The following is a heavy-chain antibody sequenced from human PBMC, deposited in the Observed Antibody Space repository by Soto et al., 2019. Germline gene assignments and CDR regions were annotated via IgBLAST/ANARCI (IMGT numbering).Heavy chain of an antibody. V-gene: IGHV3-23*01. Sequence: EVQLLESGGGFVQPGGSLRLSCAASGFNFRQYAMVWVRKAPGKGLEWVSAITATATHYADSVKGRFTISKDSSKTTLYLDINNLRVEDTAVHYCAKGMVPVHWGQGILITVSS. J-gene: IGHJ4*02. CDR2: ITATAT. D-gene: IGHD2-8*01. CDR1: GFNFRQYA. CDR3: AKGMVPVH.